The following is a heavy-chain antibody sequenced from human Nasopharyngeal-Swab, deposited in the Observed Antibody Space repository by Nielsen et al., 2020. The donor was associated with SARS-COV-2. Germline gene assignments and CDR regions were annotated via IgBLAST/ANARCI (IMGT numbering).Heavy chain of an antibody. CDR2: IRYDGSNK. J-gene: IGHJ6*03. D-gene: IGHD3-22*01. CDR1: GFTLSSNG. V-gene: IGHV3-30*02. CDR3: AKDPGYDSSGYYYDYYYYYMDV. Sequence: GSPRLSCVASGFTLSSNGIHLDRPASGKGLERVAIIRYDGSNKYYADSVKGRFTISRDNSKNTLYLQMNSLSAEDTAVYYCAKDPGYDSSGYYYDYYYYYMDVWGKGTTVTVSS.